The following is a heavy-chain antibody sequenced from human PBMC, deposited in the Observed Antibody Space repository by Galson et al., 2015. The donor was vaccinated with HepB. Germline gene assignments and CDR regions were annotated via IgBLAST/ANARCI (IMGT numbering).Heavy chain of an antibody. D-gene: IGHD6-13*01. Sequence: SLRLSCAASGFTFSSYAMHWVRQAPGKGLEWVAVISYDGSNKYYADSVKGRFAISRDNSKNTLYLQMNSLRAEDTAVYYCARDLAAAGTLDYWGQGTLVTVSS. CDR2: ISYDGSNK. J-gene: IGHJ4*02. CDR1: GFTFSSYA. CDR3: ARDLAAAGTLDY. V-gene: IGHV3-30*09.